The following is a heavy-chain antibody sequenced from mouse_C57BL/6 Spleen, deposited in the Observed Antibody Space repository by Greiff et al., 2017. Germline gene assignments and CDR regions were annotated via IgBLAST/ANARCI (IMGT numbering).Heavy chain of an antibody. V-gene: IGHV1-64*01. CDR2: IHPNSGST. D-gene: IGHD1-1*01. CDR3: ARHGSSPCYTMDY. J-gene: IGHJ4*01. Sequence: VQLQQPGAELVKPGASVKLSCKASGYTFTSYWMNWVKQRPGQGLEWIGMIHPNSGSTNYNEKFKSKAKLTVDKSSSTAYMQLSSLTSEDSAVYYCARHGSSPCYTMDYGGQGTSVTVSS. CDR1: GYTFTSYW.